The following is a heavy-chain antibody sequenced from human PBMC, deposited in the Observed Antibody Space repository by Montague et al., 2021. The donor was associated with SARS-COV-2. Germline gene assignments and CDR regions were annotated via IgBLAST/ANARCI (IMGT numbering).Heavy chain of an antibody. CDR1: GDSVSSNRAS. Sequence: CAISGDSVSSNRASWNWIRQSPSRGLEWLGMTYYRSKWFNDYSVSVSSRITIDPDTSKNVFSLHLRSVTPEDTAVYFCARTTALAASADGLDVWGPGTLISVSS. CDR2: TYYRSKWFN. CDR3: ARTTALAASADGLDV. J-gene: IGHJ3*01. D-gene: IGHD1-1*01. V-gene: IGHV6-1*01.